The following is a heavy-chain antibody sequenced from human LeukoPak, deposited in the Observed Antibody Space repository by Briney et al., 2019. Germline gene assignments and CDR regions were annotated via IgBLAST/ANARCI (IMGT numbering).Heavy chain of an antibody. CDR2: INPNTGDT. CDR3: ARPYSYDDPFDL. J-gene: IGHJ4*02. D-gene: IGHD5-18*01. CDR1: GYTFTGYS. Sequence: ASVKVSCKASGYTFTGYSIHWVRQAPGEGLEWMGWINPNTGDTDYAQMFKGRVTMTRDTSIGTAYMELSRLRSDDTAVFYCARPYSYDDPFDLWGQGTLVTVSS. V-gene: IGHV1-2*02.